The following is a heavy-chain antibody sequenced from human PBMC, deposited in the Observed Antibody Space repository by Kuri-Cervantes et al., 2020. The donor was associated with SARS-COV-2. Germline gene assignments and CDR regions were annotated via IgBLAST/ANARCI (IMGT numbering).Heavy chain of an antibody. V-gene: IGHV3-23*03. D-gene: IGHD5-12*01. J-gene: IGHJ4*02. CDR1: GFTFSSYA. Sequence: GESLKISCAASGFTFSSYAMSWVRQAPGKGLEWVSVIYSGGSSTYYADSVKGRFTISRDNSKNTLYLQMNSLRAEDTAVYYCAKLLQGYGVSDYWGQGTLVTVSS. CDR2: IYSGGSST. CDR3: AKLLQGYGVSDY.